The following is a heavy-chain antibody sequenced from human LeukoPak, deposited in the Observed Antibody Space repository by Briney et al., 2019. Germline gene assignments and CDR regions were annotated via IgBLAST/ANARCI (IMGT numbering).Heavy chain of an antibody. CDR1: GFTFSSYG. V-gene: IGHV3-33*08. J-gene: IGHJ4*02. Sequence: GGSLRLSCAASGFTFSSYGMHWVRQAPGKGLEWVAVIWYDGSNKYYADSVKGRFTISRDNSKNTLYLQMNSLRAEDTAVYYCARGFSSSWYPPVSAFDYWGQGTLVTVSS. CDR3: ARGFSSSWYPPVSAFDY. D-gene: IGHD6-13*01. CDR2: IWYDGSNK.